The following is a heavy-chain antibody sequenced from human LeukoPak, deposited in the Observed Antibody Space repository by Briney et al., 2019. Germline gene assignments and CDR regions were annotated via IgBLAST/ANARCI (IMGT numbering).Heavy chain of an antibody. CDR3: ARDDYVWGSYRYAYYFDY. CDR2: ISSSGSTI. J-gene: IGHJ4*02. Sequence: GGSLRLSCAASGFTFSDYYMSWIRQAPGKGLEWVSYISSSGSTIYYADSVKGRFTISRDNAKNSLYLQMNSLRAEDTAVYYCARDDYVWGSYRYAYYFDYWGQGTLVTVSS. D-gene: IGHD3-16*02. CDR1: GFTFSDYY. V-gene: IGHV3-11*04.